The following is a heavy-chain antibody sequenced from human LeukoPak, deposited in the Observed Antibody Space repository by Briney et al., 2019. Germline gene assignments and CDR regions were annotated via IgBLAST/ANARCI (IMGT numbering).Heavy chain of an antibody. Sequence: ASVKVSCKASGYTFTSYGISWVRQAPGQGLEWMGWISAYNGNTNYAQKLQGRVTMTTDTSTSTAYMELRSLRSDDTAVYYCARGSVYYDILTGYSHHTYFDYWGQGTLVTVSS. CDR1: GYTFTSYG. J-gene: IGHJ4*02. V-gene: IGHV1-18*01. D-gene: IGHD3-9*01. CDR3: ARGSVYYDILTGYSHHTYFDY. CDR2: ISAYNGNT.